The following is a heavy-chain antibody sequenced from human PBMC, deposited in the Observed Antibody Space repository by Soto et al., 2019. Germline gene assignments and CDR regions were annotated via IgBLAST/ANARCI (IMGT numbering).Heavy chain of an antibody. CDR1: GFTFDDYA. D-gene: IGHD3-10*01. Sequence: GGSLRLSCEASGFTFDDYAMHWVRQAPGKGLQWVSGISWNSGSMAYADSVRGRFTISRDNAKKSLFLQMNSLRPEDTALYYCARDTTYYHGSGSYYIDYWGQGTMVTVSS. J-gene: IGHJ4*02. CDR3: ARDTTYYHGSGSYYIDY. CDR2: ISWNSGSM. V-gene: IGHV3-9*01.